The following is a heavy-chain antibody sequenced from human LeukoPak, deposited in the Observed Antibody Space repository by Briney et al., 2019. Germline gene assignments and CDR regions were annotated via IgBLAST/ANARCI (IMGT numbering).Heavy chain of an antibody. D-gene: IGHD4-17*01. Sequence: GGSLRLSCAASGFTFSSYWMHWVRQAPGKGLVWVSRINSDGSSTSYADSVKGRFTISRDNAKNTLYLQMNSLRGEDTAVYYCAREDYGDYFDYWGQGTLVTVSS. CDR2: INSDGSST. CDR1: GFTFSSYW. CDR3: AREDYGDYFDY. J-gene: IGHJ4*02. V-gene: IGHV3-74*01.